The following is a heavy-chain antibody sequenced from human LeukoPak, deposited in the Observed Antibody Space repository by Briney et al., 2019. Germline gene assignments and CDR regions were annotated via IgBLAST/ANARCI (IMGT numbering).Heavy chain of an antibody. D-gene: IGHD3-22*01. V-gene: IGHV3-23*01. Sequence: PGGSLRLSCAASGFTFSSYAMSWVRQAPGRGLEWVSAISGSGGSTYYADSVKGRFTISRDNSKNTLYLQMNSLRAEDTAVHYCAKDDYYDSSGYYSYFDYWGQGTLVTVSS. CDR2: ISGSGGST. J-gene: IGHJ4*02. CDR3: AKDDYYDSSGYYSYFDY. CDR1: GFTFSSYA.